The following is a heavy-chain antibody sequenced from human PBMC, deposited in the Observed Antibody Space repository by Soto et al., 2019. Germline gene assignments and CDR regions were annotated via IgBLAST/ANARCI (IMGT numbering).Heavy chain of an antibody. CDR2: IYYSGST. Sequence: SETLSLTCTVSGGSISSGGYYWSWIRQHPGKGLEWIGYIYYSGSTYYNPSLKSRVTISVDTSKNQFSLKLSSVTAADTAVYYCAREINRFTPGGMDVWGQGTTVTVSS. CDR3: AREINRFTPGGMDV. CDR1: GGSISSGGYY. V-gene: IGHV4-31*03. D-gene: IGHD2-15*01. J-gene: IGHJ6*02.